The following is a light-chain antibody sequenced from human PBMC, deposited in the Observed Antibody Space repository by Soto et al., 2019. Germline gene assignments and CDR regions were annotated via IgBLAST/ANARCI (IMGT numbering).Light chain of an antibody. V-gene: IGKV3-15*01. Sequence: EIVMTQSPAPLSVSPGGRAPLSCRASQSVSSNLAWYQQKPGQAPRLLIYGASTRATGIPARFSGSGSGTEFTLTISSLQSEDFAVYYCQQYNNWPPLTFGGGTKVEIK. CDR2: GAS. CDR3: QQYNNWPPLT. CDR1: QSVSSN. J-gene: IGKJ4*01.